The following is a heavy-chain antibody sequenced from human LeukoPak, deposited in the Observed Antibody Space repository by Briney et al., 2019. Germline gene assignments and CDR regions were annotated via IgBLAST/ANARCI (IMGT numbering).Heavy chain of an antibody. CDR3: AVSLRYFDWLFSQGFDY. V-gene: IGHV3-21*01. CDR2: ISSSSSYI. Sequence: GGVLRLSCAASGFTFSSYSMNWVRQAPGKGLEWVSSISSSSSYIYYADSVKGRFTTSRDNAKNSLYLQMNSLRAEDTAVYYCAVSLRYFDWLFSQGFDYWGQGTLVTVSS. CDR1: GFTFSSYS. J-gene: IGHJ4*02. D-gene: IGHD3-9*01.